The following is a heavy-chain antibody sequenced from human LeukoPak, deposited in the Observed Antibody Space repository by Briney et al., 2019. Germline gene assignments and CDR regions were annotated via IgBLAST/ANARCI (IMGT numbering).Heavy chain of an antibody. CDR1: GFTFSDYY. V-gene: IGHV3-11*01. Sequence: GGSLRLSCAASGFTFSDYYMSWIRQAPGKGREGGSYISSSGSTIYYADSVRGGFTISRDNAKNSLYLQMNSLRAEDTAVYYCARGATKSYDFWSGYYTGGLDYWGQGTLVTVSS. CDR3: ARGATKSYDFWSGYYTGGLDY. J-gene: IGHJ4*02. CDR2: ISSSGSTI. D-gene: IGHD3-3*01.